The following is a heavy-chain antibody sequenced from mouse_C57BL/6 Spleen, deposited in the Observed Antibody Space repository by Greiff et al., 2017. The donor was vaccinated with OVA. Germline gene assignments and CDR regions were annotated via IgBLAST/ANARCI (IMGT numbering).Heavy chain of an antibody. V-gene: IGHV4-1*01. CDR1: GLDFSRYW. CDR2: INPDSSTI. CDR3: ARPTGTSNAMDD. D-gene: IGHD4-1*01. J-gene: IGHJ4*01. Sequence: EVKVIESGGGLVQPGGSLKLSCAASGLDFSRYWMSWVRRAPGKGLEWIGEINPDSSTINYAPSLKDKFIISRDNAKNTLYLQMSKVRSEDTALYYCARPTGTSNAMDDWGQGTSVTVSS.